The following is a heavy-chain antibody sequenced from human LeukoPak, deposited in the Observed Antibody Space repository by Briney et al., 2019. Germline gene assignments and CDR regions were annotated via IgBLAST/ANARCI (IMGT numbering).Heavy chain of an antibody. V-gene: IGHV3-23*01. D-gene: IGHD3-3*01. CDR2: LSGTGGST. Sequence: GGSLRLSCAASGFNFNNYAMSWVRQAPGKGLEGVSTLSGTGGSTYYADSVRGRFTISRDNSKNTLYLQMDSLRAEDTAVYYCAKARSGYYTDYYFDSWAREPWSPSPQ. CDR1: GFNFNNYA. CDR3: AKARSGYYTDYYFDS. J-gene: IGHJ4*02.